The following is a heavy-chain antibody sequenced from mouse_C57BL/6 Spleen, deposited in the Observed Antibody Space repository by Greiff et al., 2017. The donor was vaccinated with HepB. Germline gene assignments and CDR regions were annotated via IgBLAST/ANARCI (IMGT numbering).Heavy chain of an antibody. D-gene: IGHD1-1*01. CDR2: ISSGSSTI. CDR3: ARPGITTVVAPFDY. CDR1: GFTFSDYG. V-gene: IGHV5-17*01. J-gene: IGHJ2*01. Sequence: EVQGVESGGGLVKPGGSLKLSCAASGFTFSDYGMHWVRQAPEKGLEWVAYISSGSSTIFYADTVKGRFTISRDNAKNTLFLQMTSLRSEDTAMYYCARPGITTVVAPFDYWGQGTTLTVSS.